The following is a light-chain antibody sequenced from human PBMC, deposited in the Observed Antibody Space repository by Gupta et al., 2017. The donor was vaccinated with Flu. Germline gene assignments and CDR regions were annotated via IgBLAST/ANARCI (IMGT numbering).Light chain of an antibody. CDR2: AAS. Sequence: DTQMTQSPSSLSAYVGDRVTITCRASQRIGTYVNWYQQKVGKAPNLLIYAASSLQSGVPSRFSGSGSGTDFTLTISSLQPEDSATYYCQQGNNTPLTCGGGTKVEIK. V-gene: IGKV1-39*01. CDR3: QQGNNTPLT. CDR1: QRIGTY. J-gene: IGKJ4*01.